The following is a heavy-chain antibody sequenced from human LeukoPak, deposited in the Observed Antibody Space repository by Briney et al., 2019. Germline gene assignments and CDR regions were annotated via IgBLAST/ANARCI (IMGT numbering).Heavy chain of an antibody. V-gene: IGHV3-30*04. D-gene: IGHD5-24*01. CDR2: ISYDGSNK. Sequence: PGGSLRLSCAASGFTFSSYAMHWVRQAPGKGLEWVAVISYDGSNKYYADSVKGRFTIFRDNSKNTLYLQMNSLRAEDTAVYYCARDRGDGYNQGELDYWGQGTLVTVSS. CDR1: GFTFSSYA. CDR3: ARDRGDGYNQGELDY. J-gene: IGHJ4*02.